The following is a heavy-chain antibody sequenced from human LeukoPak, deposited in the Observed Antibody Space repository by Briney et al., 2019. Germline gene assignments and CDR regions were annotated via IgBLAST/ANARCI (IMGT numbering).Heavy chain of an antibody. CDR2: ISSSSSYI. V-gene: IGHV3-21*01. Sequence: GGSLRLSCAASGFTFSSYSMNWVRQAPGKGLEWVSSISSSSSYIYYADSVKGRFTISRDNAKNSLYQQMNSLRAEDTAVYYCARDRSIAAAGFDYWGQGTLVTVSS. J-gene: IGHJ4*02. CDR3: ARDRSIAAAGFDY. CDR1: GFTFSSYS. D-gene: IGHD6-13*01.